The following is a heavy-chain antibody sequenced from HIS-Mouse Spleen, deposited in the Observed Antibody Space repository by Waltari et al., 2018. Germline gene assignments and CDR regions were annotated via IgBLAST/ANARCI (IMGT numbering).Heavy chain of an antibody. J-gene: IGHJ2*01. V-gene: IGHV4-39*07. Sequence: QLQLQESGPGLVKPSETLSLTCTVSGGSISSSSYYWGWIRQPPGKGLEWIGSIYYGASTHSTPSLKSRVTISVDTSKNQFSLELSSVTAADTAVYYCAREIPYSSSWYDWYFDLWGRGTLVTVSS. D-gene: IGHD6-13*01. CDR3: AREIPYSSSWYDWYFDL. CDR2: IYYGAST. CDR1: GGSISSSSYY.